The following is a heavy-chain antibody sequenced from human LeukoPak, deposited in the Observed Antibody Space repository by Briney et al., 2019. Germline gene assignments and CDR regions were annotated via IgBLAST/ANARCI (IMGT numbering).Heavy chain of an antibody. D-gene: IGHD5/OR15-5a*01. CDR2: IYYSGST. CDR1: GGSISTYY. J-gene: IGHJ3*01. Sequence: SETLSLTCTVSGGSISTYYWSWIRQPPGKGLEWIGYIYYSGSTKYNPSLKSRVTLSIDTSKNQFSLKLSSVTAADTALYYCARGGVYDWGAFDLWGQGTMVTVSS. V-gene: IGHV4-59*01. CDR3: ARGGVYDWGAFDL.